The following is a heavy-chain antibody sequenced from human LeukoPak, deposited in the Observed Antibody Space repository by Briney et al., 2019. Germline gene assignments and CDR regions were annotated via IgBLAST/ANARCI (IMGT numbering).Heavy chain of an antibody. CDR3: AKDDRWLQFCC. CDR1: GFTFDDYG. Sequence: SLRLSCAASGFTFDDYGMSWVRQAPGKGLEWVSGINWNGGSTGYADSVKGRFTISRDNAKNSLYLQMNSLRAEDTAVYYCAKDDRWLQFCCWGQGTLVTVSS. CDR2: INWNGGST. V-gene: IGHV3-20*04. D-gene: IGHD5-24*01. J-gene: IGHJ4*02.